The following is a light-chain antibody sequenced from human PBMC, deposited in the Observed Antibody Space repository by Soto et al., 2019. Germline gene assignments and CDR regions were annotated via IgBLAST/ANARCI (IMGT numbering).Light chain of an antibody. Sequence: QSVLTQPASVSGSPGQSITISCTGTSSDIGAYNYVSWYQQHPGRAPKLIIYDVTHRPAGISSRFSASKSSNTASLTISVLQAENETDYYCCSYASSSTLYVFGTGTKVTVL. V-gene: IGLV2-14*03. CDR2: DVT. CDR3: CSYASSSTLYV. J-gene: IGLJ1*01. CDR1: SSDIGAYNY.